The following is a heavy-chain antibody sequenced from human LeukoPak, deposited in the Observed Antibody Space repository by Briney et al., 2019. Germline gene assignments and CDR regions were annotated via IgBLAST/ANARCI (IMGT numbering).Heavy chain of an antibody. J-gene: IGHJ3*02. CDR1: GGSISSTDDY. CDR3: AREDGTSMDNAFDI. CDR2: IYYSGST. Sequence: SETLSLTCTVSGGSISSTDDYWGWIRQPPGKGPDWIGSIYYSGSTYYNPSLKSRVTISEDPSKNQFSLKLSSVTAADTAVYYCAREDGTSMDNAFDIWGQGTMVTVSS. D-gene: IGHD5-18*01. V-gene: IGHV4-39*07.